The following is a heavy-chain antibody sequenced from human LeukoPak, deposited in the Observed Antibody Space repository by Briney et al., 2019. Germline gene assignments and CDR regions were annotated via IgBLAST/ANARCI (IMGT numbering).Heavy chain of an antibody. CDR2: ISSSSSYM. CDR1: GFTFSSPT. J-gene: IGHJ4*02. CDR3: ARVLYSSRSHDY. Sequence: GGSLRLCCVVSGFTFSSPTMNWVRQAPGRGLEWVSSISSSSSYMYYADSVKGRFTVSRDNAKNSLYLQMNSLRAEDTAVYYCARVLYSSRSHDYWGQGTLVTVSS. D-gene: IGHD6-13*01. V-gene: IGHV3-21*01.